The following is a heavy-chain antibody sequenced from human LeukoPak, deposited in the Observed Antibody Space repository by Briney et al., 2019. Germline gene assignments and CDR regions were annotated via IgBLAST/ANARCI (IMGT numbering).Heavy chain of an antibody. CDR2: ISYDGSNK. J-gene: IGHJ4*02. Sequence: GGSLRLSCAASGFTFSSYGMHWVRQAPGKGLEWVAVISYDGSNKYYADSVKGRFTISRDNSKNTLYLQMNSLRAEDTAVYYCARDREGQLLLDYWGLGTLVTVSS. CDR3: ARDREGQLLLDY. D-gene: IGHD2-2*01. V-gene: IGHV3-30*03. CDR1: GFTFSSYG.